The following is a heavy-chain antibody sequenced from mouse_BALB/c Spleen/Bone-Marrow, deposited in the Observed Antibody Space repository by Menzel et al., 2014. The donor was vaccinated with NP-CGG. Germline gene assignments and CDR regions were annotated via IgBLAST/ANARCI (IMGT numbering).Heavy chain of an antibody. Sequence: QVQLQQSGAELVKPGASVKLSCKASGYTFTSYYMYWVKQRPGQGLGWIGEINPSNGGTNFNEKFKSKATLTVDKSSSTAYMQLSSLTSEDSAVYYCTRRLRLRGPEAMDYWGQGTSVTVSS. D-gene: IGHD1-2*01. CDR1: GYTFTSYY. CDR3: TRRLRLRGPEAMDY. CDR2: INPSNGGT. J-gene: IGHJ4*01. V-gene: IGHV1S81*02.